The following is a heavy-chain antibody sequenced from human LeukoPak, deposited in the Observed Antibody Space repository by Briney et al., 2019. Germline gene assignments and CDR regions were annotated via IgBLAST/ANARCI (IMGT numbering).Heavy chain of an antibody. CDR1: GYTFTGYY. CDR2: INPNSGGT. J-gene: IGHJ4*02. CDR3: ARGFGIVATAIDY. Sequence: ASVRVSCKASGYTFTGYYMHWVRQAPGQGLEWMGWINPNSGGTNYAQKFQGRVTMTTDTSTSTAYMELRSLRSDDTAVYYCARGFGIVATAIDYWGQGTLVTVSS. V-gene: IGHV1-2*02. D-gene: IGHD5-12*01.